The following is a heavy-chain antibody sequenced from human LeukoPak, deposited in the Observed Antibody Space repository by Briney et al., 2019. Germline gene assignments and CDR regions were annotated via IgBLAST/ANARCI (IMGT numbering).Heavy chain of an antibody. Sequence: PSETLSLTCAVYGESFSGYYWSWIRQPPGKGLEWIGSIYYSGSTYYNPSLKSRVTISVDTSKNQFSLKLSSVTAADTAVYYCARHEDSDRLYYFDYWAREPWSPSPQ. CDR2: IYYSGST. CDR3: ARHEDSDRLYYFDY. V-gene: IGHV4-34*01. J-gene: IGHJ4*02. CDR1: GESFSGYY.